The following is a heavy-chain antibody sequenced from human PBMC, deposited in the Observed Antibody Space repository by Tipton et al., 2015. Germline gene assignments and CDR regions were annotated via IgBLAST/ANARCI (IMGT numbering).Heavy chain of an antibody. CDR3: ARDLEHGMDV. D-gene: IGHD5-24*01. V-gene: IGHV4-59*01. CDR1: SDSITKYY. Sequence: TLSLTCSVSSDSITKYYWSWLRQPPGKELEWIGYIQFSGSTNYNPSLKSRVTISVDTSKNQFSLTLKSVTAADTAVYYCARDLEHGMDVWGQGTTVTVSS. CDR2: IQFSGST. J-gene: IGHJ6*02.